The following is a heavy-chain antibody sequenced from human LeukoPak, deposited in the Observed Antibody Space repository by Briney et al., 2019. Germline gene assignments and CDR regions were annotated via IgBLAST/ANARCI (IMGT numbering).Heavy chain of an antibody. CDR1: GYTFTSYY. CDR2: INPSGGST. D-gene: IGHD4-23*01. J-gene: IGHJ4*02. Sequence: VASVKVSCKASGYTFTSYYMHWVRQAPGQGLEWMGIINPSGGSTSYAQKFQGRVTMTRDMSTSTVYMELSSLRSEDTAVYYCARDRSSHDYGDKFDYWGQGTLVTVSS. CDR3: ARDRSSHDYGDKFDY. V-gene: IGHV1-46*01.